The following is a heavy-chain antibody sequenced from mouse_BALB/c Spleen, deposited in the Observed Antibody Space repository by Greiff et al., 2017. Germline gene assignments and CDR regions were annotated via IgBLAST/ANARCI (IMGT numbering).Heavy chain of an antibody. Sequence: VQLKQSGPELVKPGASVKISCKASGYSFTGYYMHWVKQSHVKSLEWIGRINPYNGATSYNQNFKDKASLTVDKSSSTAYMELHSLTSEDSAVYYCARERYDVEFAYWGQGTLVTVSA. CDR1: GYSFTGYY. CDR2: INPYNGAT. J-gene: IGHJ3*01. D-gene: IGHD2-14*01. V-gene: IGHV1-31*01. CDR3: ARERYDVEFAY.